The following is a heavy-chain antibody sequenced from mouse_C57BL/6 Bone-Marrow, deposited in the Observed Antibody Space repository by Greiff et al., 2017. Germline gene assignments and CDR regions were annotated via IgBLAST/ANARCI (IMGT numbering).Heavy chain of an antibody. J-gene: IGHJ1*01. Sequence: EVKLMESGGGLVKPGGSLKLSCAASGFTFSSYAMSWVRQTPEKRLVWVATISSGGSYTYYPDSVKGRFTISRDNAKNTLYLQMSSLRSEDTAMYYCARPTTAPYWYFDVWGAGTTVTVSS. D-gene: IGHD1-2*01. V-gene: IGHV5-9-3*01. CDR1: GFTFSSYA. CDR3: ARPTTAPYWYFDV. CDR2: ISSGGSYT.